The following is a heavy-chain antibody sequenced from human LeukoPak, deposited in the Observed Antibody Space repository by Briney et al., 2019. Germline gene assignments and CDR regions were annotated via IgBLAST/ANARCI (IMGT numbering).Heavy chain of an antibody. J-gene: IGHJ4*02. CDR2: IKSKTDGGTT. D-gene: IGHD3-22*01. CDR1: GFTFSDYR. V-gene: IGHV3-15*01. Sequence: PGGSLRLSCTVSGFTFSDYRMSWVRQAPGKGLEWVGRIKSKTDGGTTDYAAPVKGRFTISRDDSKNTLYLQMNSLKTEDTAVYYCTTPMIVVGGGFDYWGQGTLVTVSS. CDR3: TTPMIVVGGGFDY.